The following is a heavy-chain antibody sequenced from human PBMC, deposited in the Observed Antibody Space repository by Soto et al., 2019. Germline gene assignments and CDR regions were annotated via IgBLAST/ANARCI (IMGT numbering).Heavy chain of an antibody. CDR1: GFTFSSYG. D-gene: IGHD3-22*01. Sequence: QVQLVESGGGVVQPGRSLRLSCAASGFTFSSYGMHWVRQAPGKGLEWVAVISYDGSNKYYADSVKGRFTISRDNSKNTLYLQMNSLRAEDTAVYYCAKGESGAYYYDSSLLRGAFDIWGQGTMVTVSS. J-gene: IGHJ3*02. CDR2: ISYDGSNK. CDR3: AKGESGAYYYDSSLLRGAFDI. V-gene: IGHV3-30*18.